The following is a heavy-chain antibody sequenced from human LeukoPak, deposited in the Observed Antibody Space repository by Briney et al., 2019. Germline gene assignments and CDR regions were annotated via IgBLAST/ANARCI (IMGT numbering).Heavy chain of an antibody. V-gene: IGHV1-18*01. J-gene: IGHJ6*03. CDR3: ARLSAAPVDYYYYYMDV. CDR2: ISAYNGNT. CDR1: GYTFTSYG. Sequence: ASVKVSCKASGYTFTSYGISWVRQAPGQGLKWMGWISAYNGNTNYAQKLQGRVTMTTDTSTSTAYMELRSLRSDDTAVYYCARLSAAPVDYYYYYMDVWGKGTTVTVSS. D-gene: IGHD2-2*01.